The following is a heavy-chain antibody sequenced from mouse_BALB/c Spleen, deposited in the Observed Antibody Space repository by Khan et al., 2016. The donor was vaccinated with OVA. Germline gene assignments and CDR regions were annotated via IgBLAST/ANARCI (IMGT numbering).Heavy chain of an antibody. D-gene: IGHD4-1*01. CDR2: IGYRGST. Sequence: QLEESGPGLVKPSQSLSLTCTVTGYSITTDYAWNWIRQFPGNKLEWMGYIGYRGSTSYNPSLKSRISITRDTSKNQFFLQLNSVTTEDTATFYCARLGPGFSYWGQGTLVTVSA. CDR1: GYSITTDYA. CDR3: ARLGPGFSY. V-gene: IGHV3-2*02. J-gene: IGHJ3*01.